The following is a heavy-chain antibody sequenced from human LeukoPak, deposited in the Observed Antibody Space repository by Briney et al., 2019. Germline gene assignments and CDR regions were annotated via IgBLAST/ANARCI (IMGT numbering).Heavy chain of an antibody. CDR3: AKPRDYYNYYYGMDV. Sequence: PGGSLRLSCAASGFTFSNYAMSWVRQAPGMGLEWVSAISGSGGSTYYADSVKGRFTISRDNSKNTLYLLMNSLRAEDTAVYYCAKPRDYYNYYYGMDVWGQGTTVTASS. D-gene: IGHD3-10*01. V-gene: IGHV3-23*01. CDR2: ISGSGGST. J-gene: IGHJ6*02. CDR1: GFTFSNYA.